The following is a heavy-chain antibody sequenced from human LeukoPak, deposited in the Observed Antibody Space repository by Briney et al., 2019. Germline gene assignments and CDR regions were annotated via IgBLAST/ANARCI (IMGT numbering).Heavy chain of an antibody. CDR1: GGSFSGYY. CDR3: ARANTTMVQGVIRSYYYYYYMDV. CDR2: INHSGST. D-gene: IGHD3-10*01. J-gene: IGHJ6*03. V-gene: IGHV4-34*01. Sequence: PAETLSLTCAVYGGSFSGYYWSWIRQPPGKGLECMGEINHSGSTNYNPSLKSRVTISVDTSKNQLSLKLSSVTAADTAVYYCARANTTMVQGVIRSYYYYYYMDVWGKGTTVTVSS.